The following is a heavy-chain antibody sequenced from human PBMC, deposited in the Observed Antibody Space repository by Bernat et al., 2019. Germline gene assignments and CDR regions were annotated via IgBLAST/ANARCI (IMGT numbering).Heavy chain of an antibody. V-gene: IGHV3-66*01. D-gene: IGHD3-10*01. CDR1: GFTVSSNY. Sequence: EVQLVESGGGLVQPGGSLRLSCAASGFTVSSNYMSWVRQAPGKGLEWVSVIYSGGSTYYADSVKGRFTITRDNSKNTLYLQMNSLRAEDTAVYYCARDSAYYYGSGTHAFDIWGQGTMVTVSS. CDR2: IYSGGST. J-gene: IGHJ3*02. CDR3: ARDSAYYYGSGTHAFDI.